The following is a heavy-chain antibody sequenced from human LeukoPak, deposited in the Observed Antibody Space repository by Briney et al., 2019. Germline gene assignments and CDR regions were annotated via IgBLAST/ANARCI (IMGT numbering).Heavy chain of an antibody. CDR3: ARERSRIFGVVDRAFDI. CDR1: GGSISSGSYY. J-gene: IGHJ3*02. CDR2: IYASGST. D-gene: IGHD3-3*01. Sequence: PSQTLSLTCTVSGGSISSGSYYWNWIRQPAGKGLEWIGRIYASGSTNYNPSLKSRVTISVDTSKNQFSLKLSSVTAADTAVYYCARERSRIFGVVDRAFDIWGQGTMVTVSS. V-gene: IGHV4-61*02.